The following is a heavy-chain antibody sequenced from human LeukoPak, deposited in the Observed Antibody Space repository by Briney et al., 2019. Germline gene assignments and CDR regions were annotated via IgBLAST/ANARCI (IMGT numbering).Heavy chain of an antibody. J-gene: IGHJ4*02. CDR1: GFTFSDYY. CDR3: ARDLGDYYDSSGYYPLDY. V-gene: IGHV3-11*04. Sequence: PGGSLRLSCAASGFTFSDYYMSWIRQAPGKGLEWVSYISSSGSTIYYADSVKGRFTISRDNAKNSLYLQMNSLRAEGTAVYYCARDLGDYYDSSGYYPLDYWGQGTLVTVSS. D-gene: IGHD3-22*01. CDR2: ISSSGSTI.